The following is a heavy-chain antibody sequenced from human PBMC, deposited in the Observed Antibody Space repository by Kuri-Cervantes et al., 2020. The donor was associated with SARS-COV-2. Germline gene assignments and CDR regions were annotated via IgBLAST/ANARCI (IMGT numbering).Heavy chain of an antibody. V-gene: IGHV4-4*07. CDR2: IYTSGST. D-gene: IGHD2-15*01. CDR1: GGSISSYY. Sequence: SCTVSGGSISSYYWSWIRQPAGKGLEWIGRIYTSGSTNYNPSLKSRVTMSVDTSKNQFSLKLSSVTAADTAVYYCASGALGSYPYYYYYMDVWGKGTTVTVSS. J-gene: IGHJ6*03. CDR3: ASGALGSYPYYYYYMDV.